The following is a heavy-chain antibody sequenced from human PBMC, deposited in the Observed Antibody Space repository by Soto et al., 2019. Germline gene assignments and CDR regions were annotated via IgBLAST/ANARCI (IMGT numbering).Heavy chain of an antibody. V-gene: IGHV4-31*11. CDR3: ATETPLGELSSDAFDI. J-gene: IGHJ3*02. CDR2: IYYSGST. D-gene: IGHD3-16*02. Sequence: SETLSLTCAVRGGSISSGGYYWSWIRQHPGKGLEWIGYIYYSGSTYYNPSLKSRVTISVDTSKNQFSLKLGSVTAADTAVYYCATETPLGELSSDAFDIWGQGTMVTVSS. CDR1: GGSISSGGYY.